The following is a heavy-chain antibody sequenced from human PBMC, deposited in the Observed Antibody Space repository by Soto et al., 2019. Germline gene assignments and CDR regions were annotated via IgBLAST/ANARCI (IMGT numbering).Heavy chain of an antibody. J-gene: IGHJ5*02. CDR2: IIPMFGTT. CDR1: GGAFSSSS. CDR3: ARVTLKAGNWLDP. Sequence: SVKVSCKASGGAFSSSSINWVRQAPGQGLEWMGGIIPMFGTTNYAQKLQGRVTLTADESTSTAYMEMTDLRSEDTAVYYCARVTLKAGNWLDPWGQGTMVTVSS. V-gene: IGHV1-69*13.